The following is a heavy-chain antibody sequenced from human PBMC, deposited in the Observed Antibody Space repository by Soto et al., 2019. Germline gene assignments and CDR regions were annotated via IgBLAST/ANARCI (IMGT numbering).Heavy chain of an antibody. Sequence: SETLSLTCTVSGGSISSYYWSWIRQPPGKGLEWIGYIYYSGSTNYNPSLKSRVTISVDTSKNQFSLKLSSVTAADTAVYYCARQRIAAAGTIWFDPWGQGILVTVS. D-gene: IGHD6-13*01. CDR3: ARQRIAAAGTIWFDP. CDR1: GGSISSYY. J-gene: IGHJ5*02. V-gene: IGHV4-59*08. CDR2: IYYSGST.